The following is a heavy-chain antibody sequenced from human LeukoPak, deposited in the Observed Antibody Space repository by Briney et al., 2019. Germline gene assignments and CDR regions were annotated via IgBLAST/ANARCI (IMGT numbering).Heavy chain of an antibody. CDR2: ISGSGGST. D-gene: IGHD3-22*01. CDR1: GFTFSSYA. J-gene: IGHJ6*02. V-gene: IGHV3-23*01. CDR3: AKDLTPTFWPHPYYDSSGYGYYYGMDV. Sequence: GGSLRLSCAASGFTFSSYAMSWVRQAPGKGLEWVSAISGSGGSTYYADSVKGRFTISRDNSKNTLYLQMNSLRAEDTAVYYCAKDLTPTFWPHPYYDSSGYGYYYGMDVWGQGTTVTVSS.